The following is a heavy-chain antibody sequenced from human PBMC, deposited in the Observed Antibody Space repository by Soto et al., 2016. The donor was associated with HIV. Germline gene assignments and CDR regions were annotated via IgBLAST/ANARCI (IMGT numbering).Heavy chain of an antibody. CDR3: TEARYYCSGGSCPHWFDP. CDR1: GFTFSDSA. V-gene: IGHV3-73*01. J-gene: IGHJ5*02. Sequence: EVQLVESGGGLVQPGGSLKLSCAASGFTFSDSAMHWVRQASGKGLEWVGRIRSKANNYATAYAASVKGRFTISRDDSKNTAYLQMDSLKTEDTAVYYCTEARYYCSGGSCPHWFDPWGQGTLVTVSS. D-gene: IGHD2-15*01. CDR2: IRSKANNYAT.